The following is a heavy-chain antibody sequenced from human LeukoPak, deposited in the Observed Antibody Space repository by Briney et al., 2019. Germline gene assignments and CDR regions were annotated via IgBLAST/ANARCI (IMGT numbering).Heavy chain of an antibody. CDR1: GFTFSSYG. CDR2: ISYDGSNK. D-gene: IGHD6-19*01. J-gene: IGHJ4*02. Sequence: PVRPLRLYCAASGFTFSSYGMHWVRQAPGKVLEWVAVISYDGSNKYYADSVKGRFTISRDNSKNTLYLQMNSLRAEDTAVYYCAKAPRQWLDYFDYWGQGTLVTVSS. CDR3: AKAPRQWLDYFDY. V-gene: IGHV3-30*18.